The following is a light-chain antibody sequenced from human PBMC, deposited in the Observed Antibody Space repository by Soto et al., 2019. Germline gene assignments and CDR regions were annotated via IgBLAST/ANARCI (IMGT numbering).Light chain of an antibody. V-gene: IGLV1-40*01. CDR3: QSYDSSLSGYV. Sequence: QSALAQPPSVSGAPGQRVTTSCTGSSSNIGAGYDLHWYQQLPGTAPKLLIYDDNNRPSGVPDRFSGSKSGTSASLAITGLQAEDEADYYCQSYDSSLSGYVFGSGTKGTVL. CDR1: SSNIGAGYD. CDR2: DDN. J-gene: IGLJ1*01.